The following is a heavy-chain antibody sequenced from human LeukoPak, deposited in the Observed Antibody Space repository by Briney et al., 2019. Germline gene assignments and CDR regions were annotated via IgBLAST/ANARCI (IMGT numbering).Heavy chain of an antibody. CDR2: IIPIFGTA. Sequence: GASVKVPCKASGGTFSSYAISWVRQAPGQGLEWMGGIIPIFGTANYAQKFQGRVTITADESTSTAYMELSSLRSEDTAVYYCARDFRSYFDYWGQGTLVTVSS. V-gene: IGHV1-69*13. J-gene: IGHJ4*02. CDR3: ARDFRSYFDY. CDR1: GGTFSSYA.